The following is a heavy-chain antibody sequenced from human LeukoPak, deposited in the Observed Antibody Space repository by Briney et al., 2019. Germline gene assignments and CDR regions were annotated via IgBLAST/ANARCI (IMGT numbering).Heavy chain of an antibody. D-gene: IGHD3-22*01. CDR1: GFTFSSYA. J-gene: IGHJ4*02. Sequence: EAGGSLRLSCAASGFTFSSYAMSWVRQAPGKGPEWVSAISGSGGSTYYADSVKGRFTISRDNSKNTLYLQMNSLRAEDTAVYYCAKLMLVGDSSGYKPHFDYWGQGTLVTVSS. V-gene: IGHV3-23*01. CDR3: AKLMLVGDSSGYKPHFDY. CDR2: ISGSGGST.